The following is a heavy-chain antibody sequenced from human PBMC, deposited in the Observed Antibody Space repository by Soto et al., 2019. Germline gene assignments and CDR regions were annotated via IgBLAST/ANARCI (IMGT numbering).Heavy chain of an antibody. D-gene: IGHD6-13*01. CDR3: ARIGSWALNFDY. V-gene: IGHV3-33*01. CDR1: GFTFSNYH. CDR2: IWNDGTEK. Sequence: QVQLVESGGGVVQPGRSLRLSCAASGFTFSNYHIHWVRQTPGKRLEWVAVIWNDGTEKYYADSVKGRFTISRDNSNNMLYLEMNRLRAEDTAVYYCARIGSWALNFDYWGQGTLVTVSS. J-gene: IGHJ4*02.